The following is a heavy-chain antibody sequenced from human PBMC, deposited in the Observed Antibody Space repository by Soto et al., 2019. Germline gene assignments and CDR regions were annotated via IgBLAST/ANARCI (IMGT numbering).Heavy chain of an antibody. D-gene: IGHD3-3*01. CDR2: IYYSGST. Sequence: QVQLQESGPGLVKPSQTLSLTCTVSGGSISSGGYYWSWIRQHPGKGLEWIGYIYYSGSTYYNPSLKSRFTISVDTSKNQFSLKLSSVTAADTAVYYCARGEPYDFWSGYPMDVWGKGTTVTVSS. CDR1: GGSISSGGYY. V-gene: IGHV4-31*03. J-gene: IGHJ6*03. CDR3: ARGEPYDFWSGYPMDV.